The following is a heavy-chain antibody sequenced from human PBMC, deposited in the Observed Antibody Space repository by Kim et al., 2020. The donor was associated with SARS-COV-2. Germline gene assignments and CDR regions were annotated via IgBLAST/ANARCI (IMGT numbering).Heavy chain of an antibody. D-gene: IGHD3-22*01. CDR1: GGTFSSYA. V-gene: IGHV1-69*13. CDR2: IIPIFGTA. Sequence: SVKVSCKASGGTFSSYAISWVRQAPGQGLEWMGGIIPIFGTANYAQKFQGRVTITADESTSTAYMELSSLRSEDTAVYYCASPSSGYSVGYFDYWGQGTLVTVSS. CDR3: ASPSSGYSVGYFDY. J-gene: IGHJ4*02.